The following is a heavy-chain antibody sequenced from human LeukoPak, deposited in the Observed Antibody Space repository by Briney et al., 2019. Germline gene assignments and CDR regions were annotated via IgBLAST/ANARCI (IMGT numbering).Heavy chain of an antibody. CDR1: GFTFNSYW. CDR3: VRDWAYEPDY. D-gene: IGHD2-21*01. V-gene: IGHV3-7*05. Sequence: GGSLRLSCAASGFTFNSYWISWVRQAPGKGLEWLANINQDGSEKYYVDSVKGRFTISRDNAKNSLFLQMNSLRAEDTAVYYCVRDWAYEPDYWGQGTLVTVSS. CDR2: INQDGSEK. J-gene: IGHJ4*02.